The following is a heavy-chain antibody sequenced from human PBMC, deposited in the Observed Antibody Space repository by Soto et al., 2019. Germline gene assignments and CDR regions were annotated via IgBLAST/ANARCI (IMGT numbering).Heavy chain of an antibody. CDR1: GGSISSSSYY. J-gene: IGHJ6*02. D-gene: IGHD1-26*01. CDR3: ARHLPDPLGIVGARYYYYGMDV. CDR2: IYYSGST. V-gene: IGHV4-39*01. Sequence: QLQLQESGPGLVKPSETLSLTCTVSGGSISSSSYYWGWIRQPPGKGLEWIGSIYYSGSTYYNPSLKSRVTISVDTSKNQFSLKLSSVTAADTAVYYCARHLPDPLGIVGARYYYYGMDVWGQGTTVTVSS.